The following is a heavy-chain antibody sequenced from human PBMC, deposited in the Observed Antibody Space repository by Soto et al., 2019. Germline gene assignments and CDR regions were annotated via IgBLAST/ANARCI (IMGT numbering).Heavy chain of an antibody. V-gene: IGHV3-66*01. J-gene: IGHJ3*02. CDR3: ARGLPIDAFAI. Sequence: EVQLVESGGGLVQPGGSLRLSCAASGFTVSSNYMSWVRQAPGKGLEWVSVIYSGGSTYYADSVKGRFTISRDNSKNTLYLQMNSLRAEDTAVYYCARGLPIDAFAIWGQGTMGTVSS. CDR1: GFTVSSNY. CDR2: IYSGGST. D-gene: IGHD2-21*01.